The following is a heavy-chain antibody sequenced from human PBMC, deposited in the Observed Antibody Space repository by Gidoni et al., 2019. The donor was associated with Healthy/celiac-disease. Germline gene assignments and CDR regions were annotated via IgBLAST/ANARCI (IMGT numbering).Heavy chain of an antibody. D-gene: IGHD1-7*01. V-gene: IGHV3-30*18. Sequence: QVQLVESGGGVVQPGRSLRLSCAASGFTFSSYGMHWVRQAPGKGLEWVAVISYDGSNKYYADSVKGRFTISRDNSKNTLYLQMNSLRAEDTAVYYCAKDLAEPELLLGYWGQGTLVTVSS. CDR2: ISYDGSNK. CDR3: AKDLAEPELLLGY. J-gene: IGHJ4*02. CDR1: GFTFSSYG.